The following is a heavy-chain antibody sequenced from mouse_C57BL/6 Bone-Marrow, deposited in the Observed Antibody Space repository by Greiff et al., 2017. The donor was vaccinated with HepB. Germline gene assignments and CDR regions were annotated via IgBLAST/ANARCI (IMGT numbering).Heavy chain of an antibody. Sequence: VQLQQPGAELVKPGASVKMSCKASGYTFTSYWITWVKQRPGQGLEWIGDIYPGSGSTNYNEKFKSKATLTVDTSSSTAYMQLSSLTSEDSAVYYCARRYGNYRDYYAMDYWGQGTSVTVSS. CDR3: ARRYGNYRDYYAMDY. D-gene: IGHD2-10*02. CDR1: GYTFTSYW. CDR2: IYPGSGST. J-gene: IGHJ4*01. V-gene: IGHV1-55*01.